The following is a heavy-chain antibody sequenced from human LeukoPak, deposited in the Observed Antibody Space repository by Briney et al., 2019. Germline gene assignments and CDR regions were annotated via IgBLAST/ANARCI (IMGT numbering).Heavy chain of an antibody. CDR1: GFTFSSYW. Sequence: PGGSLRLSCAASGFTFSSYWMSWVRQAPGKGLEWVANIKQDGSEKYYVDSVKGRFTISRDSAKNSVYLQMNSLRAEDTAVYYCARTSGSHWGWFDPWGQGTLVTVSS. D-gene: IGHD1-26*01. CDR3: ARTSGSHWGWFDP. CDR2: IKQDGSEK. J-gene: IGHJ5*02. V-gene: IGHV3-7*01.